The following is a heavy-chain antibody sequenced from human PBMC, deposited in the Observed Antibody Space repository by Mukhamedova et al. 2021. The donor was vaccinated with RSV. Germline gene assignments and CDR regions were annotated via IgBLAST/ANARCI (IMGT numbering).Heavy chain of an antibody. V-gene: IGHV1-69*01. J-gene: IGHJ6*02. CDR3: ARGDYIAYESLDKYNYYGMDV. CDR2: IIPVFGTT. D-gene: IGHD2-15*01. Sequence: GRQVPGQGFEWLGGIIPVFGTTNYAQHFQGRLTITADESTSSVYMDMSSLRSDDTAIYYCARGDYIAYESLDKYNYYGMDVWGQG.